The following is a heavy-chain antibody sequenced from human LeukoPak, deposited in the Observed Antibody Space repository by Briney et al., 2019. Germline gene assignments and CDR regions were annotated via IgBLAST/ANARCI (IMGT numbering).Heavy chain of an antibody. CDR3: ARDGRGFLRFDY. CDR1: GGSMRNYY. V-gene: IGHV4-59*01. Sequence: SETLSLTCTVSGGSMRNYYWSWIRQPPGKGLTWIGYIYYSGSTNYNPSLKRRVTISVDTSKNQFSLKLSSVTAADTAVYYCARDGRGFLRFDYWGQGTLVTVSS. J-gene: IGHJ4*02. CDR2: IYYSGST. D-gene: IGHD1-26*01.